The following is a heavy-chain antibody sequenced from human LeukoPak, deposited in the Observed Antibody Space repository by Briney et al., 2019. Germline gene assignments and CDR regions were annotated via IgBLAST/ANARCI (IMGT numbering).Heavy chain of an antibody. V-gene: IGHV4-31*03. CDR2: IYYSGST. J-gene: IGHJ4*02. D-gene: IGHD3-10*01. Sequence: SETLSLTCTVSGGPISSGGYYWSWIRQHPGKGLEWIGYIYYSGSTYYNPSLKSRVTISVDTSKNQFSLKLSSVTAADTAVYYCARVPPLPVAYGSGSTFDYWGQGTLVTVSS. CDR3: ARVPPLPVAYGSGSTFDY. CDR1: GGPISSGGYY.